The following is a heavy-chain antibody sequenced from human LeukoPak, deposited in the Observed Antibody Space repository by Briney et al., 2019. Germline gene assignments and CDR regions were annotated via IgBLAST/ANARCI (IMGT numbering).Heavy chain of an antibody. Sequence: PGGSLRLSCAASGFTFRGYWMTWVRQAPGKGLEWVANIKEDGSEKYYVDSVKGRFTISRDNARNSLYLQMNSLRVEDTAMYFCARGLWFGEYVDHWGQGTLVTVSS. CDR1: GFTFRGYW. D-gene: IGHD3-10*01. CDR2: IKEDGSEK. CDR3: ARGLWFGEYVDH. J-gene: IGHJ4*02. V-gene: IGHV3-7*03.